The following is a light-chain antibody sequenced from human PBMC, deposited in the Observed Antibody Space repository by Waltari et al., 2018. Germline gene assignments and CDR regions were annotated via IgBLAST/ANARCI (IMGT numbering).Light chain of an antibody. CDR3: QQLETYPLT. CDR2: VAS. V-gene: IGKV1-9*01. CDR1: QDINIY. J-gene: IGKJ4*01. Sequence: DIQLTQSPSFLSASLGDRVTITCRASQDINIYLARYQQKPGKAPNLLISVASTLQVGVPSRFSGSGSGTEFFLTISSLQPEDFATYFCQQLETYPLTFGGGTKVEIK.